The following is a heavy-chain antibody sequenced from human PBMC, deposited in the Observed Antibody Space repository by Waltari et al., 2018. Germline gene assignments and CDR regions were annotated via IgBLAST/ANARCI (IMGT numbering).Heavy chain of an antibody. D-gene: IGHD3-10*01. CDR3: GRSMVQGMVIDY. Sequence: EVQLVESGGGLVQPGGSLRLSCAASGFTFSSYWMSWVRQAPGKGLEWVANIKQDGMEKYYLDSVKCRFTISRDNAKNSLYLQMNSLRAEDTAVYYCGRSMVQGMVIDYWGQGTLVTVSS. J-gene: IGHJ4*02. CDR2: IKQDGMEK. V-gene: IGHV3-7*01. CDR1: GFTFSSYW.